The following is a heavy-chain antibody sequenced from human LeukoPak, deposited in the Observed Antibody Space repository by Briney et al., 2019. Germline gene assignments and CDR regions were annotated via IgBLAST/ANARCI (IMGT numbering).Heavy chain of an antibody. D-gene: IGHD1-26*01. CDR1: GFTFSSYS. Sequence: GGSLRLSCAASGFTFSSYSMNWVRQAPGKGLEWVSSITSSSSYIYYADSVKGRFTISRDNAKNSLYLQMDSLRVEDTAVYYCARDPYSGSYGPYYYYYMDVWGEGTTVTISS. V-gene: IGHV3-21*06. CDR3: ARDPYSGSYGPYYYYYMDV. CDR2: ITSSSSYI. J-gene: IGHJ6*03.